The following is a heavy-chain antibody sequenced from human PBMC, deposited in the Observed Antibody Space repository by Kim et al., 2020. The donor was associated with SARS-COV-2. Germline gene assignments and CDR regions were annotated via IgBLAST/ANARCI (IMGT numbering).Heavy chain of an antibody. J-gene: IGHJ4*02. D-gene: IGHD6-19*01. CDR3: TRVRIAVAGTHDY. CDR1: GFTFGDYA. Sequence: GGSLRLSCTASGFTFGDYAMSWVRQAPGKGLEWVGFIRSKAYGGTSEYAASVKGRFTISRDDSKSIAYLQMNSLKTEDTAVYYCTRVRIAVAGTHDYWGQGTLLTVYS. CDR2: IRSKAYGGTS. V-gene: IGHV3-49*04.